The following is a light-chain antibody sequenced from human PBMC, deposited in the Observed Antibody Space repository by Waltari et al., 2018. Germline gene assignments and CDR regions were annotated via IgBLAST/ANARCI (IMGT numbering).Light chain of an antibody. J-gene: IGLJ1*01. CDR2: SNA. CDR1: SSNIGSKT. Sequence: QSVLTQPPSASGTPGQRVTISCSGSSSNIGSKTVNWYQQLPGTAPQLLIYSNAQRPSGIPDRFSGSKAGTSASLASSGLQSEDEADYHCAAWDGSLNADVFGGGTKVTVL. CDR3: AAWDGSLNADV. V-gene: IGLV1-44*01.